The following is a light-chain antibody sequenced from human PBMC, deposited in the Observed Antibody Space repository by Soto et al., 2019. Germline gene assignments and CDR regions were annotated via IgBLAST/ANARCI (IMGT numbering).Light chain of an antibody. V-gene: IGKV3-15*01. CDR2: GAS. Sequence: EIVMTQSPATLSVSPGERATLSCRASQSVSSNLAWYQQKPGQPPRLLIYGASTRATGIPARFSGSGSGTEFTLTISSLQSEDLAVYYCQQYNSWPLFGGGTKVEIK. J-gene: IGKJ4*01. CDR1: QSVSSN. CDR3: QQYNSWPL.